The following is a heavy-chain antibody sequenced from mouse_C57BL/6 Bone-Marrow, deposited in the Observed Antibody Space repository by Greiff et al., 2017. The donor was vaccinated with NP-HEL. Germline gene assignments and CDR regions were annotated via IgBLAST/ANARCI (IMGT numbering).Heavy chain of an antibody. J-gene: IGHJ4*01. CDR2: ISNLEYSI. CDR3: ARQTVLYAMDY. D-gene: IGHD4-1*01. Sequence: EVKLVESGGGLVQPGGSLKLSCAASGFTFSDYGMAWVRQAPRKGPEWVAFISNLEYSIYYADTVTGRFTISRENAKNTLYLEMSSLRSEDTAMYYCARQTVLYAMDYWGQGTSVTVSS. V-gene: IGHV5-15*01. CDR1: GFTFSDYG.